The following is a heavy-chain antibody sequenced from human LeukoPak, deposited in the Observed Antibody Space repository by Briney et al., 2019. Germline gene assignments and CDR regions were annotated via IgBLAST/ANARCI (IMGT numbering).Heavy chain of an antibody. V-gene: IGHV5-51*01. Sequence: GESLKISCKGSGYSFTTYWIGWVRQMPGKRLEWMGIIYPGDSDTRYSPSFQGQVTISADKSISTAYLQWSSLKASDTAMYYCARTYCGGDCYHSYFDYWGQGTLVTVSS. CDR3: ARTYCGGDCYHSYFDY. J-gene: IGHJ4*02. D-gene: IGHD2-21*02. CDR1: GYSFTTYW. CDR2: IYPGDSDT.